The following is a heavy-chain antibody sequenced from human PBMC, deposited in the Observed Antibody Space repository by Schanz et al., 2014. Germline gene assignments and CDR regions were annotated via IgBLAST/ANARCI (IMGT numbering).Heavy chain of an antibody. CDR3: AKDMNREATAPES. Sequence: DVQLAESGGGLVQPGGSLRLSCAASGFTLSSYALSWVRQSPGKGLEWVSAINTADTTYYADSVKGRFTVSRDNSKNTVYMSMKSLRAEDKAVYYCAKDMNREATAPESGGQGTLVVVSS. D-gene: IGHD5-12*01. CDR2: INTADTT. CDR1: GFTLSSYA. J-gene: IGHJ4*02. V-gene: IGHV3-23*04.